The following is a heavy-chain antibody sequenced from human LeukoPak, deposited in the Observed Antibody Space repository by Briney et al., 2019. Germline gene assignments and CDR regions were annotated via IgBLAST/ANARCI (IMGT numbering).Heavy chain of an antibody. CDR2: ISKSSTFI. V-gene: IGHV3-21*01. Sequence: PGGSLRLSCVASGLPFSEYSMSWVRQAPGKGLEWVSCISKSSTFIHYADSVKGRFTISRDNAKKSLFLQRNSLRAEVTAVYYCVGGIRDYYYDTSGYYVESFDNWGQGTMVTVSS. CDR3: VGGIRDYYYDTSGYYVESFDN. CDR1: GLPFSEYS. D-gene: IGHD3-22*01. J-gene: IGHJ3*02.